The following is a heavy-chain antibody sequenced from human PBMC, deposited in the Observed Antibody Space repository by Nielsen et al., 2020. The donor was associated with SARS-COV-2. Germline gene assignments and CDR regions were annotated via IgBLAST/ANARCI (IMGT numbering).Heavy chain of an antibody. CDR3: AKDIQLWLLGAFDI. D-gene: IGHD5-18*01. Sequence: GESLKISCAASGFTFSSYAMSWVRQAPGKGLEWVSAISGSGGSTYYADSVKGRFTTSRDNSKNTLYLQMNSLRAEDTAVYYCAKDIQLWLLGAFDIWGQGTMVTVSS. J-gene: IGHJ3*02. CDR2: ISGSGGST. V-gene: IGHV3-23*01. CDR1: GFTFSSYA.